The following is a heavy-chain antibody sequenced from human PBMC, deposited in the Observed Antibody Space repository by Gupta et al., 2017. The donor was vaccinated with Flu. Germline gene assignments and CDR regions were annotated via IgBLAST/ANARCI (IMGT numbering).Heavy chain of an antibody. V-gene: IGHV4-59*01. Sequence: QVQLQESSPGLVKPSETLSLTCTASGGSINNYYYSWIRQPPGKGLDFVGHIYYSGSTHYNPSLKNRFTISIDTSMQQFSLKLTSVTAADTAVYYCAKGGYYDSGSYVYFDNWGQGTLVTVSS. CDR3: AKGGYYDSGSYVYFDN. J-gene: IGHJ4*02. CDR2: IYYSGST. CDR1: GGSINNYY. D-gene: IGHD3-10*01.